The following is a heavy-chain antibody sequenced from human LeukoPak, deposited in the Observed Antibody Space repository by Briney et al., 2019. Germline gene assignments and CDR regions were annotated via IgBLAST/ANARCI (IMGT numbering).Heavy chain of an antibody. Sequence: ASVKVSCKASGYTFTGYYMHWVRQAPGQGLEWMGWISAYNGNTNYAQKLQGRVTMTTDTSTSTAYMELRSLRSDDTAVYYCALAGTYYYDSSGYLTPFDYWGQGTLVTVSS. V-gene: IGHV1-18*04. D-gene: IGHD3-22*01. J-gene: IGHJ4*02. CDR3: ALAGTYYYDSSGYLTPFDY. CDR1: GYTFTGYY. CDR2: ISAYNGNT.